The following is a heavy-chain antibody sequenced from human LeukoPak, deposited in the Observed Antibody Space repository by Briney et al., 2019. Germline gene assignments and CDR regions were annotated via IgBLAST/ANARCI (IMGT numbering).Heavy chain of an antibody. CDR1: GFTFSDYY. CDR2: ISWNSGSI. D-gene: IGHD3-22*01. Sequence: GGSLRLSCAASGFTFSDYYMSWIRQAPGKGLEWVSGISWNSGSIGYADSVKGRFTISRDNAKNSLYLQMNSLRAEDTALYYCAKDTGYYYDSSGLLFDYWGQGTLVTVSS. J-gene: IGHJ4*02. V-gene: IGHV3-9*01. CDR3: AKDTGYYYDSSGLLFDY.